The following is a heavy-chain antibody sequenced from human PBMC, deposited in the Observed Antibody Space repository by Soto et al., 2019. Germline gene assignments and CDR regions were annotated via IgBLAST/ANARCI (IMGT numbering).Heavy chain of an antibody. J-gene: IGHJ6*02. CDR3: ATWASISPRPVGYYGMDV. Sequence: QGQLVQSGAEVKKPGASVKVSCKASGHTFTNYDINWVRQDTGQGLEWMGGMNPNSGNTGYAQEFQGRVTMTRSTSISTAYMELSSLRSEDTAVYYCATWASISPRPVGYYGMDVWGQGTTVTVSS. CDR2: MNPNSGNT. CDR1: GHTFTNYD. D-gene: IGHD6-6*01. V-gene: IGHV1-8*01.